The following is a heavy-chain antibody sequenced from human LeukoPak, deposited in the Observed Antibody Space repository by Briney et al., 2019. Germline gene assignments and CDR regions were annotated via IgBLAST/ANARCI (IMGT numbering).Heavy chain of an antibody. V-gene: IGHV4-59*08. CDR1: GGSISTYY. J-gene: IGHJ4*02. D-gene: IGHD4-23*01. CDR2: IYYTGST. Sequence: SETLSLTCTVSGGSISTYYWSWIRQPPGKGLEWIGYIYYTGSTNYNPSLESRVTISVDTSKNQFSLKLSSVTAADTAVYYCARSYYGGSHQYYFDYWGQGTLVTVSS. CDR3: ARSYYGGSHQYYFDY.